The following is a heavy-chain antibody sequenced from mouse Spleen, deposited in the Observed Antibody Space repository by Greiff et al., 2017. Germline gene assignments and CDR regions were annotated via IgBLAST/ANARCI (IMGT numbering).Heavy chain of an antibody. J-gene: IGHJ2*01. D-gene: IGHD2-14*01. CDR1: GYSITSGYY. Sequence: EVKLQESGPGLVKPSQSLSLTCSVTGYSITSGYYWNWIRQFPGNKLEWMGYISYDGSNNYNPSLKNRISITRDTSKNQFFLKLNSVTTEDTATYYCARAYYRFDYWGQGTTLTVSS. V-gene: IGHV3-6*01. CDR3: ARAYYRFDY. CDR2: ISYDGSN.